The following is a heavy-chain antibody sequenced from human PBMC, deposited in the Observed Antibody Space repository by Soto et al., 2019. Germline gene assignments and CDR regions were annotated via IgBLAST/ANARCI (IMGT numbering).Heavy chain of an antibody. V-gene: IGHV3-23*01. CDR3: AKERATTTAFDY. CDR1: GFTFIRDG. J-gene: IGHJ4*02. CDR2: ITDNGGST. Sequence: PGGSLRLSCGASGFTFIRDGMSWVRQAPGKGLEWVSLITDNGGSTYYADSVKGRFTISRDNTKNTLFLQMNSLRAEDTAVYYCAKERATTTAFDYWGQGALVTVSS. D-gene: IGHD4-17*01.